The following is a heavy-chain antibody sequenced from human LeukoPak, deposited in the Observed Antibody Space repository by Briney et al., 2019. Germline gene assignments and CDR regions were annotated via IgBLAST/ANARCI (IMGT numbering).Heavy chain of an antibody. CDR3: ARDSKVRGEYPLGY. D-gene: IGHD3-10*01. Sequence: GASVKVSCKASGYTFTSYGISWVRQAPGRGLEWMGWISAYNGNTNYAQKLQGRVTMTTDTSTSTAYMELRSLRSDDTAVYYCARDSKVRGEYPLGYWGQGTLVTVSS. V-gene: IGHV1-18*01. CDR1: GYTFTSYG. CDR2: ISAYNGNT. J-gene: IGHJ4*02.